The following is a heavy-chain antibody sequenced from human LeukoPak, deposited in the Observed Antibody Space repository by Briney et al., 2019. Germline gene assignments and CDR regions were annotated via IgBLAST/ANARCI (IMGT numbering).Heavy chain of an antibody. Sequence: GRSLRLSCAASGFTFSSYGMHWVRQAPGKGLEWVAVIWYDGSKKYYADSVKGRFTISRDNSKNTLYLQMNSLRAEDMAVYYCARDPHGGYARRGMDVWGQGTTVTVSS. D-gene: IGHD5-12*01. CDR1: GFTFSSYG. J-gene: IGHJ6*02. CDR3: ARDPHGGYARRGMDV. CDR2: IWYDGSKK. V-gene: IGHV3-33*01.